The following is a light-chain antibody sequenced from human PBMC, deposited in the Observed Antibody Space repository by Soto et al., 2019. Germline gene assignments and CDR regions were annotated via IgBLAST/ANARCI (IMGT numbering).Light chain of an antibody. J-gene: IGLJ3*02. Sequence: LTQPHSVSESPGKTLSISCTRSSGSIANNYVQWYQQRPGSAPTTVIYENNQRLSGVPDRFSGSTDGSSNSASLTISGLQTEDEADYYCGTWDSSLSAWVFGGGTKVTVL. CDR3: GTWDSSLSAWV. CDR1: SGSIANNY. CDR2: ENN. V-gene: IGLV6-57*04.